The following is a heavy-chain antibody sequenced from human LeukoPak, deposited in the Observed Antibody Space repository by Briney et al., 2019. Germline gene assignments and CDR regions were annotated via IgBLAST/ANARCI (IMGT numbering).Heavy chain of an antibody. J-gene: IGHJ4*02. V-gene: IGHV3-23*01. CDR1: GFTFSSYA. D-gene: IGHD3-22*01. CDR3: AKDLGARAYYYDSSGYYEDY. Sequence: PGGSLRLSCAASGFTFSSYAMSWVRQAPGKGLEWVSAISGSGGSTYYADSVKGRFTISRDNSKNTLYLQMNSLRAEDTAVYYCAKDLGARAYYYDSSGYYEDYWGQGTLVAVSS. CDR2: ISGSGGST.